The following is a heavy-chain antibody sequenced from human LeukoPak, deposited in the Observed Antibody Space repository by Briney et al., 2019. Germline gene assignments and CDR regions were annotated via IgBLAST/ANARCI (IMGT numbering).Heavy chain of an antibody. CDR3: ANIMITFGGVIDDAFDI. V-gene: IGHV1-46*01. CDR2: TNPSGGAT. CDR1: GYTFTSYY. Sequence: ASVKVSCKASGYTFTSYYMHWVRQAPGQGLEWTGMTNPSGGATTYAQNFQGRVTMSTDTSTSTVYMELSSLRYEDTAVYYCANIMITFGGVIDDAFDIWGQGTMVTVSS. D-gene: IGHD3-16*02. J-gene: IGHJ3*02.